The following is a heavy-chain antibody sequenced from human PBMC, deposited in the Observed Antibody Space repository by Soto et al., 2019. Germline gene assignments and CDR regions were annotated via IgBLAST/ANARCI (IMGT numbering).Heavy chain of an antibody. Sequence: QVQLVQSGAEVKKPGSSVKVSCKASGGTFSSYAISWVRQAPGQGLEWMGGIIPIFGTANYAQKFQGRVTITSDECTSTAYMELSSLRSEDTAVYYCERGGIVEMATIAAFDIWGQGTMVTVSS. CDR3: ERGGIVEMATIAAFDI. J-gene: IGHJ3*02. V-gene: IGHV1-69*01. CDR2: IIPIFGTA. D-gene: IGHD5-12*01. CDR1: GGTFSSYA.